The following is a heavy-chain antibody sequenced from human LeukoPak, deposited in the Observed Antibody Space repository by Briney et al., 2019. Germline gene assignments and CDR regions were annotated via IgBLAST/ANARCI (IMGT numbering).Heavy chain of an antibody. CDR1: GYTFTGYY. CDR2: INPSGGST. V-gene: IGHV1-46*01. Sequence: VASVKVSCKASGYTFTGYYMHWVRQAPGQGLEWMGIINPSGGSTSYAQKFQGRVTMTRDMSTSTVYMELSSLRSEDTAVYYCARPHYYYDSNGYLDYWGQGTLVTVSS. J-gene: IGHJ4*02. CDR3: ARPHYYYDSNGYLDY. D-gene: IGHD3-22*01.